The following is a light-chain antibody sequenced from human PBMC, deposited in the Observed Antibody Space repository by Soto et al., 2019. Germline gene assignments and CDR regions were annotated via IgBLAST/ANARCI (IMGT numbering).Light chain of an antibody. Sequence: DIQMTQSPSSLSASVGGRVTITCRASQSISIYLNWYQQTPGKAPKLLIYGASSLYSGVPSRFSGSGSGTEFTLTISSLQTDDFSTYYCQQYHSYWTFGQGTKV. J-gene: IGKJ1*01. CDR3: QQYHSYWT. CDR1: QSISIY. V-gene: IGKV1-5*01. CDR2: GAS.